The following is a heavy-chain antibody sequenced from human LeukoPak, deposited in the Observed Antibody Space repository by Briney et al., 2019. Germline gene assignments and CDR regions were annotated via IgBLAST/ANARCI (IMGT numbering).Heavy chain of an antibody. CDR2: IRSKSYGGSA. CDR3: GRAPRPVAWNWFDP. Sequence: GGSLRLSCRTSGFTFGDYALSWFRQAPGKGLEWGGFIRSKSYGGSAEYPASVKDRLTISREDSTRIAYLQMKSLKTEDTGVYYCGRAPRPVAWNWFDPWGQGTLVTVSS. CDR1: GFTFGDYA. V-gene: IGHV3-49*03. D-gene: IGHD2-15*01. J-gene: IGHJ5*02.